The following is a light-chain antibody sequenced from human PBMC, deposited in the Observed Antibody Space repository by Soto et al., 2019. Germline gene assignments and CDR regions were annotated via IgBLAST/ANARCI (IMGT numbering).Light chain of an antibody. CDR1: QTVSRN. CDR3: QQYNNWPS. CDR2: DIS. Sequence: VMTQSPATLSVSPGERATLSCRASQTVSRNLACYPHRPGQAPRLLIYDISNRAAGVPARFSRSGSETEFTLTIRSLQAEDFAVYFCQQYNNWPSSGQATRLEI. J-gene: IGKJ5*01. V-gene: IGKV3-15*01.